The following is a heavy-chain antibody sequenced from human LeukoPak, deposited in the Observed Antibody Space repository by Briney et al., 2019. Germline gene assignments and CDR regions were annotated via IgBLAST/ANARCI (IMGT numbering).Heavy chain of an antibody. J-gene: IGHJ5*02. CDR1: GFTFSYYS. D-gene: IGHD5-12*01. Sequence: GGSLRLSCAASGFTFSYYSMNWVRQAPGKGLEWVSSFSSGSSYIYYADSVKGRFTISRDNAKNSLYLQMNSLRAEDTAVYYCARGDIVATLPRGWFDPWGQGTLVTVSS. CDR2: FSSGSSYI. V-gene: IGHV3-21*01. CDR3: ARGDIVATLPRGWFDP.